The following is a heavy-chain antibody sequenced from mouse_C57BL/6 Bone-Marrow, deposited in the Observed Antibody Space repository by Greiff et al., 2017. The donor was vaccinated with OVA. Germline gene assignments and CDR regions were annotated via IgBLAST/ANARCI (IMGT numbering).Heavy chain of an antibody. J-gene: IGHJ1*03. D-gene: IGHD1-1*01. CDR3: ASLYYYGSRRGYFDV. Sequence: QVQLQQPGAELVMPGASVKLSCKASGYTFTSYWMHWVKQRPGQGLEWIGEIDPSDSYTNYNQKFKGKSTLTVDKSSSTAYMQLSSLPSEDSAVYYCASLYYYGSRRGYFDVWGTGTTVTVSS. CDR2: IDPSDSYT. V-gene: IGHV1-69*01. CDR1: GYTFTSYW.